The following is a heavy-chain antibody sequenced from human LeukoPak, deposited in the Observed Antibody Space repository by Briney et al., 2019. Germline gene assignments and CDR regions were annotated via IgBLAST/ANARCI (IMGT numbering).Heavy chain of an antibody. V-gene: IGHV4-59*01. CDR1: GASISSYY. Sequence: SETLSLTCTVSGASISSYYWSWIRQPPGKGLEWIGYFYYSGSTNYNPSLKSRVTLSVDTSKNQFSLKLSSVTAADTAVYYCARGGSIVGTTPHDTFDIWGQGTMVTVSS. CDR3: ARGGSIVGTTPHDTFDI. D-gene: IGHD1-26*01. J-gene: IGHJ3*02. CDR2: FYYSGST.